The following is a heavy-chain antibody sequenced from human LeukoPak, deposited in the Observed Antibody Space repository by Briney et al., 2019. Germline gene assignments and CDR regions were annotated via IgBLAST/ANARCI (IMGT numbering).Heavy chain of an antibody. Sequence: GGSLTLSCAASGFTFSNYAMSWVRQAPGKGLKWVAGISGSGRSTYHADSVRFHFTISRDNSKNTLYLQMYSLRADDTAVYFCAKGRSPYHSGSGSLLDYWGQGTLVTVSS. J-gene: IGHJ4*02. D-gene: IGHD3-10*01. CDR1: GFTFSNYA. CDR3: AKGRSPYHSGSGSLLDY. V-gene: IGHV3-23*01. CDR2: ISGSGRST.